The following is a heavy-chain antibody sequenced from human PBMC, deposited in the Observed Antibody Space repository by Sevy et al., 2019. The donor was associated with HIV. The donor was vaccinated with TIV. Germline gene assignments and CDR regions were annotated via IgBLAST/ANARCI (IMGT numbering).Heavy chain of an antibody. CDR1: GFTFNTHA. J-gene: IGHJ3*01. V-gene: IGHV3-23*01. CDR2: ISGPGLST. Sequence: GGSLRLSCAASGFTFNTHAMTWVRQAPGQGLKWVSVISGPGLSTYYADSVKGRFTISRDNPKNTLYLQMNSLRADDTATYYCAKALNPALESMIEVVLRTLKGFDVWGQGTMVTVSS. D-gene: IGHD3-22*01. CDR3: AKALNPALESMIEVVLRTLKGFDV.